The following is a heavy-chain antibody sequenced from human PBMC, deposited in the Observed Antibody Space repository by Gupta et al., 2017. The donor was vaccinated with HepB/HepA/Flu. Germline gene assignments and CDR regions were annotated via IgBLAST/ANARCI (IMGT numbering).Heavy chain of an antibody. CDR1: GYTLTELS. V-gene: IGHV1-24*01. J-gene: IGHJ4*02. CDR3: ATDVRFRVGPAVTWPAGDY. D-gene: IGHD2-2*01. Sequence: QVQLVQSGAEVKKPGASVKVSCKVSGYTLTELSMHRVRQAPGKGLEWMGGFDPEDGETIYAQKFQGRVTMTEDTSTDTAYMELSSLRSEDTAVYYCATDVRFRVGPAVTWPAGDYWGQGTLVTVSS. CDR2: FDPEDGET.